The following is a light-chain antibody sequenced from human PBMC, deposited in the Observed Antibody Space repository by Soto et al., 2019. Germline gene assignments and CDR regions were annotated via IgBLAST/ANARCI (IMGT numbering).Light chain of an antibody. Sequence: QSALTQPASVSGSPGQSITISCTGSSSDVGIYNYVSWYQQHPGKAPKLMIYEVSHRPSGVSNRFSGSKSGNTASLTISGLQAEDEADYYCSSYTTSSTPVFGGGTKLTVL. J-gene: IGLJ3*02. CDR3: SSYTTSSTPV. CDR1: SSDVGIYNY. V-gene: IGLV2-14*01. CDR2: EVS.